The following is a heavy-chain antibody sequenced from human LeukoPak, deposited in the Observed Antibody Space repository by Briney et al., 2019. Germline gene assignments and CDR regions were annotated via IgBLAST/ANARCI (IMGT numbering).Heavy chain of an antibody. V-gene: IGHV1-3*01. CDR2: INAGNGNT. CDR1: GYTYTSYA. CDR3: ARYAASTEFDY. Sequence: ASVKVSCKASGYTYTSYAMHLVRQAAGQRLEWMGWINAGNGNTKYSQSFQGRVTITRDTSASTAYMELSSLRSEDTAMYFCARYAASTEFDYWGQGTLVTVSS. D-gene: IGHD1-14*01. J-gene: IGHJ4*02.